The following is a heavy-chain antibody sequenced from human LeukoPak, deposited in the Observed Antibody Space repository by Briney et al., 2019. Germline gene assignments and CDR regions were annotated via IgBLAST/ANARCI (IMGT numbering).Heavy chain of an antibody. CDR3: ASWKWAGSPRKGTPYYFDY. CDR2: IIPIFGTA. J-gene: IGHJ4*02. Sequence: SVKVSCKASGGTFSSYAISWVRQAPGQGLEWMGGIIPIFGTANYAQKFQGRVTITADESTSTAYMELSSLRSEDTAVYYCASWKWAGSPRKGTPYYFDYWGQGTLVTVSS. V-gene: IGHV1-69*01. CDR1: GGTFSSYA. D-gene: IGHD1-1*01.